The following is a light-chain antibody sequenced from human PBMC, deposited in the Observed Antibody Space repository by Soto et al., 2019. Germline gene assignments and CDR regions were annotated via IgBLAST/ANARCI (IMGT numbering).Light chain of an antibody. CDR2: STS. CDR3: LLYYGGVWV. CDR1: SGAVTSGHY. J-gene: IGLJ3*02. Sequence: QAVVTQEPSLTASQEGQVPLPCAPSSGAVTSGHYPHWFQQKPGQAPRALIYSTSNKQSWTPARFSGSLLGGKAALILSSVQPEDEAEYYCLLYYGGVWVFGGGTKLTVL. V-gene: IGLV7-43*01.